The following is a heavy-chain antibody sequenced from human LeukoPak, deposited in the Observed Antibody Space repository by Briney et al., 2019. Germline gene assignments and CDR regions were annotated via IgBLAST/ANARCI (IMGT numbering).Heavy chain of an antibody. D-gene: IGHD1-1*01. CDR1: GGSISSSSYY. CDR3: ARDTTGTWD. Sequence: SETLSLTCTVSGGSISSSSYYWGWIRQPPGKGLEWIGSIYYSGSTYYNPSLKSRVTISVDTSKNQFSLKLSSVTAADTAVYYCARDTTGTWDWGQGTLVTVSS. CDR2: IYYSGST. V-gene: IGHV4-39*07. J-gene: IGHJ4*02.